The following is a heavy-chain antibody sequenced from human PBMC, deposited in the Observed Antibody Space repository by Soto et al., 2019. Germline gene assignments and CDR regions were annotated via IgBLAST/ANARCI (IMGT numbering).Heavy chain of an antibody. CDR2: IYYSGST. D-gene: IGHD6-25*01. CDR1: GGSISSSIYY. V-gene: IGHV4-39*01. Sequence: SETLSLTCTVSGGSISSSIYYWGWIRHPPGKGLEWIGSIYYSGSTYYNPSLKSRVTISVDTSKNQFSLKLSSVTAADTAVYYCARHFYALGSSDYYYYGMDVWGQGTTVTVSS. CDR3: ARHFYALGSSDYYYYGMDV. J-gene: IGHJ6*02.